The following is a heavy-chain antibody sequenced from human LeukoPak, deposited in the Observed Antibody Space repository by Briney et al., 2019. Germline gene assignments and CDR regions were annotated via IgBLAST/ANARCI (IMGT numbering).Heavy chain of an antibody. J-gene: IGHJ4*02. CDR1: GGTFSGYY. CDR3: ARGAQTYYDKAPVDY. CDR2: INHSGST. Sequence: SETLSLTCAVYGGTFSGYYWSWIRQPPGKGLEWIGEINHSGSTNYNPSLKSRVTISVDTSKSQFSLKLNSMTAADTAVYYCARGAQTYYDKAPVDYWGQGTLVTVSS. V-gene: IGHV4-34*01. D-gene: IGHD3-22*01.